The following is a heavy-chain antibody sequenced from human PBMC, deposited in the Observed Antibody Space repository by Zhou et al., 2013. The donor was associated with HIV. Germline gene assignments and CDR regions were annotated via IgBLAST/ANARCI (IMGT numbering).Heavy chain of an antibody. Sequence: QVHLVQSGAEVKKPGASVMVSCKASGYRFLSYGISWVRQAPGQGLEWMGWIGVYNGDTNYAQKFRGRVTVTADAPTSTAYMELSSLKSDDTAVYFCATYGPGYNWMYKWGQGTLVTVSS. J-gene: IGHJ4*02. CDR1: GYRFLSYG. CDR3: ATYGPGYNWMYK. D-gene: IGHD1-20*01. CDR2: IGVYNGDT. V-gene: IGHV1-18*01.